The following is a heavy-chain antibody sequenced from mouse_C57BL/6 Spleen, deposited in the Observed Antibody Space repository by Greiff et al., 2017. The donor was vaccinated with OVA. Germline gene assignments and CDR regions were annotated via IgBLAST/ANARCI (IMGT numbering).Heavy chain of an antibody. CDR2: ISYDGSN. V-gene: IGHV3-6*01. CDR3: ARDDYDYDEGSAMDY. Sequence: EVKLMESGPGLVKPSQSLSLTCSVTGYSITSGYYWNWIRQFPGNKLEWMGYISYDGSNNYNPSLKNRISITRDTSKNQFFLKLNSVTTEDTATYYCARDDYDYDEGSAMDYWGQGTSVTVSS. J-gene: IGHJ4*01. CDR1: GYSITSGYY. D-gene: IGHD2-4*01.